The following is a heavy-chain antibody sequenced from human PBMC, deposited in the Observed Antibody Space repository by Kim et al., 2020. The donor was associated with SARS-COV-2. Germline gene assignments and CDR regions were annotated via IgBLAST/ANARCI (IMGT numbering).Heavy chain of an antibody. Sequence: GGSLRLSCAASGFTFSNAWMSWVRQAPGKGLEWVGRIKSKTDGGTTDYAAPVKGSFTISRDDSKNTLYLQMNSLKTEDTAVYYCTTVLPIMLVVVDAFDIWGQGTTVTVSS. CDR1: GFTFSNAW. CDR2: IKSKTDGGTT. J-gene: IGHJ3*02. V-gene: IGHV3-15*01. D-gene: IGHD3-22*01. CDR3: TTVLPIMLVVVDAFDI.